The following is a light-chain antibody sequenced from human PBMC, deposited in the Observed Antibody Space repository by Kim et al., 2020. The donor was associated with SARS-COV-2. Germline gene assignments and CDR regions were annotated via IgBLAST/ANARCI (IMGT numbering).Light chain of an antibody. Sequence: DIQMTQSPSTVSSSVGDRVTITCRASQSVSMWLAWYQHKPGKAPKLLIYKSSTLDSGVPSRFSGSGSATEFTLTISSLQPDDFATYYCQQYSHYWTFVQGTKVEIK. J-gene: IGKJ1*01. CDR3: QQYSHYWT. CDR2: KSS. V-gene: IGKV1-5*03. CDR1: QSVSMW.